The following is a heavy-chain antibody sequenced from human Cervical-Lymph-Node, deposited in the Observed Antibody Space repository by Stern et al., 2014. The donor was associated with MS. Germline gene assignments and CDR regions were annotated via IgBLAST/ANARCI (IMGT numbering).Heavy chain of an antibody. CDR1: GFTFRSYG. J-gene: IGHJ6*02. D-gene: IGHD3-16*01. Sequence: VQLVESGGGVVQPGRSLRLSCVASGFTFRSYGMHWVRQAPGKGLEWVTVIWHDGSIKQYADSVMGRFTISKDNDRSTLYLQMNSLRAEDTAVYYCARGGLWGAYAPMDVWGQGTTVTVSS. CDR2: IWHDGSIK. CDR3: ARGGLWGAYAPMDV. V-gene: IGHV3-33*01.